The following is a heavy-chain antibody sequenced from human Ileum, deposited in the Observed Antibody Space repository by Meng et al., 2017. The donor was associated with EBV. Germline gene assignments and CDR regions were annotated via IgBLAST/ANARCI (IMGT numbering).Heavy chain of an antibody. V-gene: IGHV4-30-4*01. CDR1: XGSINGGNYY. Sequence: QVQLQESGPGLVKPSXXXXXTXXVXXGSINGGNYYWSWIRQPPGKGLEWIGYIYYSGNTYYNPSLKSRVTISVDTSKNQFSLNLNSVTAADTAVYYCARDGGGGSGSYYRWFESWGQGTLGTVSS. D-gene: IGHD3-10*01. J-gene: IGHJ5*01. CDR2: IYYSGNT. CDR3: ARDGGGGSGSYYRWFES.